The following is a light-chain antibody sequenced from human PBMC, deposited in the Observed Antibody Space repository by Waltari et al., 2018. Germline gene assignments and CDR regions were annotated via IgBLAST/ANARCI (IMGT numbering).Light chain of an antibody. CDR3: QQYDNLPIT. V-gene: IGKV1-33*01. Sequence: DIQMTQSPSSLSASVGDRVTITCQATQVISNYLNWYQQKPGKAPKLLIFDASNLETGVPSRFSGSGSGTHFTFTISSLQPEDIATYYCQQYDNLPITFGPGTKVDIK. CDR2: DAS. J-gene: IGKJ3*01. CDR1: QVISNY.